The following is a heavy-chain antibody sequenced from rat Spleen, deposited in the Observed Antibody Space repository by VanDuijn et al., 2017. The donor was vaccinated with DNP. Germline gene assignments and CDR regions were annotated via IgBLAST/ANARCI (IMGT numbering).Heavy chain of an antibody. Sequence: QVQLRESGPGLVQPSQTLSLTCTVSGFSLTSYGVNWVRQFPGKGLEWIATISSGGSTFYNSALKSRLTIGRDTSRSQVFLKMNSLQTEDTAIYFCTRDGTITAIWYWGQGVMVTVSS. CDR3: TRDGTITAIWY. CDR1: GFSLTSYG. V-gene: IGHV2-6*01. J-gene: IGHJ2*01. D-gene: IGHD1-2*01. CDR2: ISSGGST.